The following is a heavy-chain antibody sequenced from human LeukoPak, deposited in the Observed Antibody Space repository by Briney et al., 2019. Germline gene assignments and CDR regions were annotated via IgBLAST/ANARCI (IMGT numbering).Heavy chain of an antibody. CDR3: VTYSTGLYKGLEF. J-gene: IGHJ4*02. Sequence: GGSLRLSCAASGFTFSNYWMHWVRQAPGKGLVWVSRINTDGSTTNYADAVKGRFTISRDNAKNALYLQMSSLRVEDTAVYYCVTYSTGLYKGLEFWGQGTQVTVSS. D-gene: IGHD2-8*02. CDR1: GFTFSNYW. V-gene: IGHV3-74*01. CDR2: INTDGSTT.